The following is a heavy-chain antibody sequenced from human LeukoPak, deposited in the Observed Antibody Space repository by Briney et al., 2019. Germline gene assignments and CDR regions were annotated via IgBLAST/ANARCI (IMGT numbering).Heavy chain of an antibody. J-gene: IGHJ4*02. D-gene: IGHD1-1*01. CDR3: AKDLYDRYNWNDVSDY. CDR1: GFTFSSYG. Sequence: GGSLRLSCAASGFTFSSYGMSWVRQAPGKGLEWVSAISGSGGSTYYADSVKGRFTISRDNSKNTLYLQMNSLRAEDTAVYYCAKDLYDRYNWNDVSDYWGQGTLVTVSS. V-gene: IGHV3-23*01. CDR2: ISGSGGST.